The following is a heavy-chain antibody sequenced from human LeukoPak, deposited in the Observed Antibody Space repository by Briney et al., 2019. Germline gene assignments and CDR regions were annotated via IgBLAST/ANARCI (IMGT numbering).Heavy chain of an antibody. CDR2: ISDSGGST. V-gene: IGHV3-23*01. J-gene: IGHJ4*02. CDR1: GFTFSSYA. CDR3: AKVLEWQQLVEDFYYFDY. D-gene: IGHD6-13*01. Sequence: PGGSLRLSCAASGFTFSSYAMSWVRQAPGKGLEWVSAISDSGGSTYYADSVKGRFTISRDNSKNTLYLQMNSLRAEDTAVYYCAKVLEWQQLVEDFYYFDYWGQGTLVTVSS.